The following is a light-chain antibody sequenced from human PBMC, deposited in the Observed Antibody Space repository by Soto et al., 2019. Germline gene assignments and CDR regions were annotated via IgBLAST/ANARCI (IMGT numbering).Light chain of an antibody. V-gene: IGLV2-11*01. CDR3: CSYAGSYTYV. Sequence: QSALTQPRSVSGSPGQSVTISCTGTSSDVGDYIYVSWYQQYPGKAPKLMIYDVTKRPSGVPDRFSGSKFGNTASLTISGLQAEDEADYYCCSYAGSYTYVFGTGTKVTVL. J-gene: IGLJ1*01. CDR1: SSDVGDYIY. CDR2: DVT.